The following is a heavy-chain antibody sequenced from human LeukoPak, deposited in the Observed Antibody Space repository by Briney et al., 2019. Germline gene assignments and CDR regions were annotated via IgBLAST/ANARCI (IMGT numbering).Heavy chain of an antibody. CDR2: IYPGDSDT. J-gene: IGHJ4*02. D-gene: IGHD3-10*01. CDR3: ARLPYGSGSNGYFDY. Sequence: GESLKISCKGSGYSFTSYWIGWVRQMPGKGLEWMGIIYPGDSDTRYSPSFQGQVTISADKSISTAYLQWSSLKASDTAMYYCARLPYGSGSNGYFDYWGQGTLVTVPS. V-gene: IGHV5-51*01. CDR1: GYSFTSYW.